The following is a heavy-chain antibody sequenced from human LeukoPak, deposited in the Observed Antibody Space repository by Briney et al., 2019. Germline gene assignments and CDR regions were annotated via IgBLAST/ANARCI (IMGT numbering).Heavy chain of an antibody. CDR3: ATTYLPYGSVLGFDP. J-gene: IGHJ5*02. CDR2: INHSGST. CDR1: GGSFSGYY. D-gene: IGHD3-10*01. V-gene: IGHV4-34*01. Sequence: PSETLSLTCAVYGGSFSGYYWSWIRQPPGKGLEWIGEINHSGSTNYNPSLKSRVTISVDTSKNQFSLKLSSVTAADTAVYYCATTYLPYGSVLGFDPWGQGTLVTVSS.